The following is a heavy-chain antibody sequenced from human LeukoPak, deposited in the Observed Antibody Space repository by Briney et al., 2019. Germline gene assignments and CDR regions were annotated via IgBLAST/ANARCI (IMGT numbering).Heavy chain of an antibody. Sequence: ASVKVSCKASGCTFGSYEINWVRQATGQGPEWMGWMNSNTGNTGYAQKFQGRVTMTRNTSITTAYMELSSLRSEDTAVYYCARRVGYYYYMDVWGKGTTVTVSS. CDR2: MNSNTGNT. CDR3: ARRVGYYYYMDV. V-gene: IGHV1-8*01. CDR1: GCTFGSYE. J-gene: IGHJ6*03.